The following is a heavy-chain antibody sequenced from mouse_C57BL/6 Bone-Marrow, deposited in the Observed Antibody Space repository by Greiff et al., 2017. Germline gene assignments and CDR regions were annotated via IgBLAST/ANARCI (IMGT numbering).Heavy chain of an antibody. Sequence: EVQLQQSGPELVKPGASVKISCKASGYTFTDSYMNWVKQSHGKSLEWIGDINPNNGGTSYNQKFKGKATLTADKSSSTAYMELRSLTSEDSAVYYCAREDYDRGNAMDYWGQGTSVTVSS. CDR1: GYTFTDSY. D-gene: IGHD2-4*01. CDR2: INPNNGGT. CDR3: AREDYDRGNAMDY. V-gene: IGHV1-26*01. J-gene: IGHJ4*01.